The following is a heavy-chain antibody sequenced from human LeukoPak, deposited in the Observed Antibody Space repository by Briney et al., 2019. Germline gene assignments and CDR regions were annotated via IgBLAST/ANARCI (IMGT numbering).Heavy chain of an antibody. CDR3: ARDQAWLQYLSAFDL. V-gene: IGHV3-30*04. J-gene: IGHJ3*01. CDR2: ISYDGNNK. CDR1: GFIFSSYA. D-gene: IGHD5-24*01. Sequence: PGGSLRLSCAASGFIFSSYAMHWVRQAPGKGLEWVAVISYDGNNKYYADSVKGRFTISRDNSKNMLYLQMSSLRAEDTAVYYCARDQAWLQYLSAFDLWGQGTMVTVSS.